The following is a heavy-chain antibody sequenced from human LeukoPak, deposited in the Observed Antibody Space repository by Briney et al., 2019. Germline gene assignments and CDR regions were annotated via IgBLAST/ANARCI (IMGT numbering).Heavy chain of an antibody. D-gene: IGHD6-13*01. CDR1: GYTFTGYY. J-gene: IGHJ4*02. CDR2: INPNSGGT. Sequence: ASVKVSCKASGYTFTGYYMHWVRQAPGQGLEWMGWINPNSGGTNYAQKFQGRVTMTRDTSISTAYMELSRLRSDDTAVYYCARDDIAAAGNDYWGQGTLVTVSS. CDR3: ARDDIAAAGNDY. V-gene: IGHV1-2*02.